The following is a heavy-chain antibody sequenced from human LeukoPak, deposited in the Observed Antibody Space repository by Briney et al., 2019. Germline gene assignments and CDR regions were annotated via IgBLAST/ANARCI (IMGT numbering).Heavy chain of an antibody. D-gene: IGHD1-1*01. CDR3: ARGPTTGTTGY. Sequence: SETLSLTCAVYGGSFSGYYWSWIRQPPGKGLEWIGEINHSGSTNYNPSLKSRVTISVDTSKYQFSLKLSSVTAADTAVYYCARGPTTGTTGYWGQGTLVTVSS. V-gene: IGHV4-34*01. CDR2: INHSGST. CDR1: GGSFSGYY. J-gene: IGHJ4*02.